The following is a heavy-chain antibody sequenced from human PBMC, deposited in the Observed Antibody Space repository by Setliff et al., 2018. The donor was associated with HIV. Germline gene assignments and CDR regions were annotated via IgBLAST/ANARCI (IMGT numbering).Heavy chain of an antibody. Sequence: GGSLRLSCAASGFTFTDYWMHWVRQAPGKGLVWVARVTTHGSSANYADSVKGRFTISSDNAKNSLYLPMNSLRAEDTAVYYSAKDKLYSSNWDYWGQGTLVTVSS. J-gene: IGHJ4*02. D-gene: IGHD6-13*01. CDR1: GFTFTDYW. CDR2: VTTHGSSA. V-gene: IGHV3-74*01. CDR3: AKDKLYSSNWDY.